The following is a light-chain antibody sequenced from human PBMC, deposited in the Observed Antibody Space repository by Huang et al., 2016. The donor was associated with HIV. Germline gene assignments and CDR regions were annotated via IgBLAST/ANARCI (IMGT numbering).Light chain of an antibody. CDR1: QSVSNYY. J-gene: IGKJ1*01. V-gene: IGKV3-20*01. CDR2: AAS. CDR3: HQYGTPPWT. Sequence: SPGEGVTLYCRASQSVSNYYLAWYQQKPGQSPRLLIHAASTRASGSPGRFSGSGSGTAFTLTITRLEPEDSAVYFCHQYGTPPWTFGQGTRVEI.